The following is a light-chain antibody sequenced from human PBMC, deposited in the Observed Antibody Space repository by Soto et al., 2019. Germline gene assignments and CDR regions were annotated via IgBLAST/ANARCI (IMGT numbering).Light chain of an antibody. Sequence: QSVLTQPPSASVTPGQRVTISCSGGSSNIGVHTVNWYQQLPGTAPKLLIYSNNQRPSGVPDRFSGSTSGTAASLAISGRKSADEADDYCVEWDSSLDGYVFGTGTKLTVL. CDR1: SSNIGVHT. J-gene: IGLJ1*01. CDR3: VEWDSSLDGYV. V-gene: IGLV1-44*01. CDR2: SNN.